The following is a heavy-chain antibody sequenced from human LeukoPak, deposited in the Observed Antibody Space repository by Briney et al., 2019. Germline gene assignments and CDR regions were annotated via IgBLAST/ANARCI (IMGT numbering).Heavy chain of an antibody. V-gene: IGHV3-7*01. CDR3: AREARVSGYSSSWYLFDY. CDR1: GFTFSSYW. J-gene: IGHJ4*02. Sequence: GGSLRLSCAASGFTFSSYWMSWVRQAPGKGLEWVANIKQDGSEKYYVDSVKGRFTISRDNAKNSLYLQMNSLRAEDTAVYYCAREARVSGYSSSWYLFDYCGQGTLVTVSS. D-gene: IGHD6-13*01. CDR2: IKQDGSEK.